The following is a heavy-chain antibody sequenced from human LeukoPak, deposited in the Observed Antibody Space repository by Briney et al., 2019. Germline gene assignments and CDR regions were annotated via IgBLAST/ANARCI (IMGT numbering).Heavy chain of an antibody. CDR3: ARVLIGTENWFDP. J-gene: IGHJ5*02. CDR2: IKQDESEK. CDR1: GSTFSNYW. D-gene: IGHD1-1*01. V-gene: IGHV3-7*01. Sequence: GGSLRLSCVGSGSTFSNYWMTWVRQAPGKGLEWVANIKQDESEKYYLDSVKGRFTISRDNAMNSLYLQMNSLRAEDTAVYYCARVLIGTENWFDPWGQGTLVTVSS.